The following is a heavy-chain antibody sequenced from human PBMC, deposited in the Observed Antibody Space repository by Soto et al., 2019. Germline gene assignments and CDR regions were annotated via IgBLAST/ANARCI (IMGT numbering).Heavy chain of an antibody. CDR3: ARGAGWWNY. V-gene: IGHV4-59*01. J-gene: IGHJ4*02. Sequence: QVHLQESGPGLVKPSGTLSLTCTVSGGSISDYYWSWIRQPPGKGLEWIGYIYYSGSTKYNASLKSRVTISVDTSKNQFSLRLSSVTAADTAVYYCARGAGWWNYWGQGTLVTVSS. CDR1: GGSISDYY. D-gene: IGHD6-19*01. CDR2: IYYSGST.